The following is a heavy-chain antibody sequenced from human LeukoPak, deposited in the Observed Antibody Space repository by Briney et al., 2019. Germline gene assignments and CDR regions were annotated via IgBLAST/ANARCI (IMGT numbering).Heavy chain of an antibody. J-gene: IGHJ6*03. CDR3: ARRAVAGSGVYYYYYMDV. V-gene: IGHV4-39*01. CDR2: IYYSGSP. D-gene: IGHD6-19*01. Sequence: PSETLSLTCTVSGDSISSSSYYWGWIRQPPGKGLEWIGSIYYSGSPYYNPSLRSRVTISVDTSKDQFSLKLISVTAADTAVYYCARRAVAGSGVYYYYYMDVWGKGTTVTVSS. CDR1: GDSISSSSYY.